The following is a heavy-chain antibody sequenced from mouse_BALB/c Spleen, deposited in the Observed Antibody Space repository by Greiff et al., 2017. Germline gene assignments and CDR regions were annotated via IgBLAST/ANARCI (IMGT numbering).Heavy chain of an antibody. CDR3: ARYNHYGNYGVPYFDY. CDR1: GDSITSGY. D-gene: IGHD2-1*01. Sequence: EVKLVESGPSLVKPSQTLSLTCSVTGDSITSGYWNWIRKFPGNKLEYMGYISYSGSTYYNPSLKSRISITRDTSKNQYYLQLNSVTTEDTATYYCARYNHYGNYGVPYFDYWGQGTTLTVSS. V-gene: IGHV3-8*02. J-gene: IGHJ2*01. CDR2: ISYSGST.